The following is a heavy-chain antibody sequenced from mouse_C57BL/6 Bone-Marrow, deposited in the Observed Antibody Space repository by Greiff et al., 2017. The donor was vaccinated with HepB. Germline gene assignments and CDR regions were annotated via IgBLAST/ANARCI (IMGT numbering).Heavy chain of an antibody. CDR3: AVYCRGDY. V-gene: IGHV1-85*01. D-gene: IGHD2-14*01. J-gene: IGHJ2*01. CDR1: GYTFTSYD. CDR2: IYPRDGST. Sequence: QVHVKQSGPELVKPGASVKLSCKASGYTFTSYDINWVKQRPGQGLEWIGWIYPRDGSTKYNEKFKGKATLTVDTSSSTAYMELHSLTSEDSAVYFCAVYCRGDYWGQGTTLTVSS.